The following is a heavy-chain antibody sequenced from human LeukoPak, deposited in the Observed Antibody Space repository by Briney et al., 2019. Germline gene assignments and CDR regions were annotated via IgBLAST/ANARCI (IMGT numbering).Heavy chain of an antibody. J-gene: IGHJ4*02. V-gene: IGHV4-38-2*01. D-gene: IGHD2-15*01. CDR1: AYPISSGYY. Sequence: SETLSLTCAVSAYPISSGYYWGWIRQPPGKGLEWIGGIYYSGTTYYNPSLKSRVTISVDTSKNQFSLKLDSVTAADTAVYYCTVVVVAATWTLIDYWGQGTLVTVSS. CDR2: IYYSGTT. CDR3: TVVVVAATWTLIDY.